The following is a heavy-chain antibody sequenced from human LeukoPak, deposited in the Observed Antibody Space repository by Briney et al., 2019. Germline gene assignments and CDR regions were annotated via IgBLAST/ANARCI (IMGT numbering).Heavy chain of an antibody. D-gene: IGHD3-3*01. Sequence: GGSLRLSCAASGFTFSSYAMSWVRQAPGKGLEWVSAISGSGGSTYYADSVKGRFTISRDNSKNTLYLQMNSLRAEDTAVYYCGGYYDFWSGYHPYFQHWGQGTLVTVSS. CDR2: ISGSGGST. V-gene: IGHV3-23*01. J-gene: IGHJ1*01. CDR1: GFTFSSYA. CDR3: GGYYDFWSGYHPYFQH.